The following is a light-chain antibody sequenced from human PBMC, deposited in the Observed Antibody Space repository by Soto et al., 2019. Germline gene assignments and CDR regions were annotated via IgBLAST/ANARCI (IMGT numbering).Light chain of an antibody. CDR1: GSNIGAGYD. CDR3: QSFDTNLNAVV. CDR2: DTT. Sequence: QSVLTQPPSVSGAPGQSVTISCIGSGSNIGAGYDVLWYQQLPGVAPKLLIFDTTNRPSGVPGRFSGSKSGASASLAITGLLPEDEADFFCQSFDTNLNAVVFGGGTKLTVL. V-gene: IGLV1-40*01. J-gene: IGLJ2*01.